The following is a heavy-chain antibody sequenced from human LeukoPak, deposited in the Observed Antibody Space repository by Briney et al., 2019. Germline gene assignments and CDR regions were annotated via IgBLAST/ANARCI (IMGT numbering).Heavy chain of an antibody. J-gene: IGHJ4*02. Sequence: SETLSLTCSVSGGSLSGYYWNWIRQPPGKGLEWIGYTYNSGSTNYNPSLKSRVTISVDTSTNQFSLKLSSVTAADTAVYYCARVASAGSYFDWLRPDYWGQGTLVTVSS. CDR2: TYNSGST. D-gene: IGHD3-9*01. V-gene: IGHV4-59*01. CDR3: ARVASAGSYFDWLRPDY. CDR1: GGSLSGYY.